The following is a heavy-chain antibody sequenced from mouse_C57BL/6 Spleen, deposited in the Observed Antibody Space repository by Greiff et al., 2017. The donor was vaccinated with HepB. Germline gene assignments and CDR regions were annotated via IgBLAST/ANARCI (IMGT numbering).Heavy chain of an antibody. CDR1: GYAFSSYW. CDR2: IYPGDGDT. D-gene: IGHD2-3*01. V-gene: IGHV1-80*01. J-gene: IGHJ2*01. Sequence: QVQLKESGAELVKPGASVKISCKASGYAFSSYWMNWVKQRPGKGLEWIGQIYPGDGDTNYNGKFKGKATLTADKSSSTAYLQLSSLTYEDSAVYFCARGDGYYVYDVYYWGQGTTLTDSS. CDR3: ARGDGYYVYDVYY.